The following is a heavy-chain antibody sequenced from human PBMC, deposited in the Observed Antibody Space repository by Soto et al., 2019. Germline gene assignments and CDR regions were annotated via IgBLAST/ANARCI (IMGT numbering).Heavy chain of an antibody. V-gene: IGHV3-23*01. J-gene: IGHJ6*03. CDR2: ISGSGGST. CDR1: GFTFSSYA. D-gene: IGHD1-7*01. Sequence: GGSLRLSCAASGFTFSSYAMSWVRQAPGKGLEWVSAISGSGGSTYYADSVEGTFTISSDNAKNTLYLHMNSLRAEDTAVYYCAKDQHKLELPLNYYNYYYIDVWGKGTTVTVSS. CDR3: AKDQHKLELPLNYYNYYYIDV.